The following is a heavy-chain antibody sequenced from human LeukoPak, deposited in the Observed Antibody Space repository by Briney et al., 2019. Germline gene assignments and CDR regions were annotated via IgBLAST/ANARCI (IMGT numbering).Heavy chain of an antibody. D-gene: IGHD6-19*01. Sequence: APVTVSCKASGYTFTGYYMHWVRQAPGQGLEWMGWINPNSGGTNYAQKFQGRVTMTRDTSISTAYMELSRLRSDDTAVYYCARGRSRRQWLVNYYFDYWGQGTLVTVSS. J-gene: IGHJ4*02. CDR3: ARGRSRRQWLVNYYFDY. CDR1: GYTFTGYY. V-gene: IGHV1-2*02. CDR2: INPNSGGT.